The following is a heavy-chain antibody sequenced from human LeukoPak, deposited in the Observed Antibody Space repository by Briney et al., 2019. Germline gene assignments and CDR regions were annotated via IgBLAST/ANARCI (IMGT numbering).Heavy chain of an antibody. D-gene: IGHD6-19*01. CDR3: ARDLLDTSGWYGFYFAY. J-gene: IGHJ4*02. V-gene: IGHV3-30*19. CDR2: ISYDGSNK. Sequence: PGGSLRLSCATSGFTFNSFGMHWVRQAPGKGLEWVAVISYDGSNKYYADSVKGRFTISRDNSKNTLYLQMNSLRVEDTAVYYCARDLLDTSGWYGFYFAYWGQGTLVTVSS. CDR1: GFTFNSFG.